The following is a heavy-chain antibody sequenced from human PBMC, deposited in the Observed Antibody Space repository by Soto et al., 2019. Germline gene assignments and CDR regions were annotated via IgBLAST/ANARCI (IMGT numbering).Heavy chain of an antibody. D-gene: IGHD2-15*01. CDR3: ADGNCRSACSCLSY. CDR1: GLTFSSYA. J-gene: IGHJ4*02. V-gene: IGHV3-23*01. Sequence: EVQLLESGGGLVQPGGSLRLSCAASGLTFSSYAMSWVRQAPGKGLEWVSSIGSGGITAYADSVKGRFTISRDNSKNTLYLQMNSLRAEDTAVYYCADGNCRSACSCLSYWGQGTVVTVSS. CDR2: IGSGGIT.